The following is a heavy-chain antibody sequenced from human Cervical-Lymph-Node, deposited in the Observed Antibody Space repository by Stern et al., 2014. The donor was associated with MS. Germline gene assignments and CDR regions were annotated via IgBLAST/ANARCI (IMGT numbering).Heavy chain of an antibody. Sequence: VQLVESGGGVVQPGRSLRLSCAASGFTFSGYAMHWVRQSPGKGLEWVAVLSYDGSDRYYADSVKGRFTISRDNSENTLSLQMNSLRPEDTAVYYCAKVHQTVGRYFDYWGQGALVTVSS. V-gene: IGHV3-30*18. J-gene: IGHJ4*02. CDR2: LSYDGSDR. D-gene: IGHD3-10*01. CDR3: AKVHQTVGRYFDY. CDR1: GFTFSGYA.